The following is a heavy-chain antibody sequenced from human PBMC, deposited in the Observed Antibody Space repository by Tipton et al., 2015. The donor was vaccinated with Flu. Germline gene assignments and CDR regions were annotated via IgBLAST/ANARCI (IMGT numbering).Heavy chain of an antibody. V-gene: IGHV4-31*03. CDR3: ARGDDSSGYSYYFDY. CDR2: IYYSGST. CDR1: GGSISSGGYY. J-gene: IGHJ4*02. Sequence: TLSLTCTVSGGSISSGGYYWSWIRQHPGKGLEWIGYIYYSGSTYYNPSLKSRVTISVDTSKNQFSLKLSSVTAADTAVYYCARGDDSSGYSYYFDYWGQGTLVTVSS. D-gene: IGHD3-22*01.